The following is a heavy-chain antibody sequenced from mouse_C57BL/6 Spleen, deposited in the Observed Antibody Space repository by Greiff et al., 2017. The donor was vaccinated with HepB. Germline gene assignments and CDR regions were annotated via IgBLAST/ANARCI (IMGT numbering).Heavy chain of an antibody. J-gene: IGHJ4*01. CDR1: GFSLTSYG. CDR3: AKKNDYDDYAMDY. V-gene: IGHV2-5*01. D-gene: IGHD2-4*01. CDR2: IWRGGST. Sequence: QVQLKESGPGLVQPSQSLSITCTVSGFSLTSYGVHWVRQSPGKGLEWLGVIWRGGSTDYNAAFMSRLSITKDNSKSQVFFKMNSLQADDTAIYYCAKKNDYDDYAMDYWGQGTSVTVSS.